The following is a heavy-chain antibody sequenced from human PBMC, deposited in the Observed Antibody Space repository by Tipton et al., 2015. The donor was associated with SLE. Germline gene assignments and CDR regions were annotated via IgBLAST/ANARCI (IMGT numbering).Heavy chain of an antibody. Sequence: SLRLSCAASGFTFTSYAMRWVRQAPGKGLEWVAVISFDGNNRYYADSVKGRFTISRENAGNSLYLQMNSLRAGDTAVYYCARALFDAVAGPSGMDVWGQGTTVTVSS. CDR1: GFTFTSYA. J-gene: IGHJ6*02. V-gene: IGHV3-30*14. CDR2: ISFDGNNR. D-gene: IGHD6-19*01. CDR3: ARALFDAVAGPSGMDV.